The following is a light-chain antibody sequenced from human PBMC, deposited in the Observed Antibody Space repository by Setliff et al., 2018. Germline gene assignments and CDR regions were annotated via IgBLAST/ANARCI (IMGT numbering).Light chain of an antibody. CDR2: GNS. CDR1: SSNIGAGYD. CDR3: QSYDSSLSGSDV. V-gene: IGLV1-40*01. J-gene: IGLJ1*01. Sequence: QSVLTQPPSVSGAPGQRVTISCTGSSSNIGAGYDVHWYQQLPGTAPKLLIYGNSNRPSGVPDRFSGSKSGTSASPAITGLQAEDEADYYCQSYDSSLSGSDVFGTGTKGTVL.